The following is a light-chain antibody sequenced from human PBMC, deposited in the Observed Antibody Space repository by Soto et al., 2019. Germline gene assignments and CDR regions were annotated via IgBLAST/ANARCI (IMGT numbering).Light chain of an antibody. V-gene: IGKV3-20*01. CDR3: HQFGSSPLAFT. J-gene: IGKJ2*01. Sequence: ESMLTQSPGTLSLFPGERANLSCRASQSVSTRYLAWYQQKPGQAPSLLIYGASIRAAGIPDRFSGSGSGTDFPLTISRLEPEDFAVYYCHQFGSSPLAFTFGQGTKLEI. CDR1: QSVSTRY. CDR2: GAS.